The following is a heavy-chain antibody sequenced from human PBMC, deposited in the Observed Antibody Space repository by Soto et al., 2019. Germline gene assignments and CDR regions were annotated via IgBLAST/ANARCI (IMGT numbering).Heavy chain of an antibody. J-gene: IGHJ6*03. D-gene: IGHD2-2*01. Sequence: QVQLVQSGAEVKKPGSSVKVSCKASGGTFSSYTISWVRQAPGQGLEWMGRIIPILGIANYAQKFQGRGTITADKSTSTAYMELSSLRSEDTAVYYCARAMYCSSTSCYGNFDYYYYYMDVWGKGTTVTVSS. V-gene: IGHV1-69*02. CDR2: IIPILGIA. CDR3: ARAMYCSSTSCYGNFDYYYYYMDV. CDR1: GGTFSSYT.